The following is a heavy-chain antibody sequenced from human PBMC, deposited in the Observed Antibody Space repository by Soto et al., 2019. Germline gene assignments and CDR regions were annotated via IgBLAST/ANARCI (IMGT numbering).Heavy chain of an antibody. CDR1: GGSISSSSYY. J-gene: IGHJ5*02. CDR3: ARHRLFSSSSWYNWFDP. Sequence: QLQLQESGPGLVKPSETLSLTCTVSGGSISSSSYYWGWIRQPPGKGLEWIGSIYYSGSTYYNPSLKSRVTISVDTSKNQFSLKLSSVTAADTAVYYCARHRLFSSSSWYNWFDPWGQGTLVTVSS. D-gene: IGHD6-13*01. CDR2: IYYSGST. V-gene: IGHV4-39*01.